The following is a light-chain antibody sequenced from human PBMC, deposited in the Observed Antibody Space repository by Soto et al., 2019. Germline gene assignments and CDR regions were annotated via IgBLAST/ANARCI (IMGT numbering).Light chain of an antibody. V-gene: IGKV2-28*01. CDR1: QSLLHSNGYNY. J-gene: IGKJ3*01. Sequence: DIVMTQSTLSLPVTPGEPASISCRSSQSLLHSNGYNYLDWYLQKPEQSPQLLIYLGSNRASGVPDRFSGSGSGTDFTLKISRVEAEDVGVYYCMQALQTPLFTFGPGTKGDI. CDR2: LGS. CDR3: MQALQTPLFT.